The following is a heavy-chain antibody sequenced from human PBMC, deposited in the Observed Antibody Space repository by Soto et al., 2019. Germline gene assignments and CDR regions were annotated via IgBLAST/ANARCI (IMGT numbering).Heavy chain of an antibody. D-gene: IGHD2-2*01. J-gene: IGHJ6*02. CDR3: ARDRIVVVPAAIPGLYYYYYGMDV. CDR2: IYYSGST. V-gene: IGHV4-30-4*01. Sequence: SETLSLTCTVSGGSISSGDYYWSWIRQPPGKGLEWIGYIYYSGSTYYNPSLKSRVTISVDTSKNQFSLKLSSVTAADTAVYYCARDRIVVVPAAIPGLYYYYYGMDVWGQGTTVTV. CDR1: GGSISSGDYY.